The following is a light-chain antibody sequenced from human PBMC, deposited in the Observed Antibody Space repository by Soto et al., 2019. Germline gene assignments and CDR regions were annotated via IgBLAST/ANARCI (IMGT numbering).Light chain of an antibody. Sequence: DIQMTQSPYSLSASVGDRVTINCQASQDIRYYLNWYQQNPGKAPNLLIYGASNLETGVPSRFSGGGSGTDCTCTISSLRPEDIATSYCPQCEAVPITFGQGTRPEIK. CDR2: GAS. CDR1: QDIRYY. J-gene: IGKJ5*01. V-gene: IGKV1-33*01. CDR3: PQCEAVPIT.